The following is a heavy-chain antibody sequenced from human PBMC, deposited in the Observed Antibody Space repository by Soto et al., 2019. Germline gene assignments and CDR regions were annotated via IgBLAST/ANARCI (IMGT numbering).Heavy chain of an antibody. CDR2: ISCYKHDT. CDR1: GYTYNRYG. D-gene: IGHD6-19*01. CDR3: GRDPTNTSGNKLYLDY. J-gene: IGHJ4*02. Sequence: ASVKVSCKTSGYTYNRYGITWVRQARGRGLEVVGWISCYKHDTIYAEEVEGRLRKARDTSTRRAHVELRSVTCDDTGVYQCGRDPTNTSGNKLYLDYWGQGPPVTVS. V-gene: IGHV1-18*01.